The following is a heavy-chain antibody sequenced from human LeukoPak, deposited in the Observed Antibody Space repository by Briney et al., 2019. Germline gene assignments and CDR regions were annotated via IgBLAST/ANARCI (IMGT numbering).Heavy chain of an antibody. Sequence: GGSLRLSCAASGFTFSSYAMSWVRQAPGKGLEWVSAISGSGGSTYYADSVKGRFTISRDNSKNTLYLQMNSLRAEDTAVYCCARDKIVGASRFDYWGQGTLVTVSS. CDR1: GFTFSSYA. CDR2: ISGSGGST. V-gene: IGHV3-23*01. J-gene: IGHJ4*02. D-gene: IGHD1-26*01. CDR3: ARDKIVGASRFDY.